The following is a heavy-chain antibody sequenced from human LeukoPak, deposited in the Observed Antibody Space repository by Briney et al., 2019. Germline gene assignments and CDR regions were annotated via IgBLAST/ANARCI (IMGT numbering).Heavy chain of an antibody. CDR1: GGTFSSYA. Sequence: SVKVSCKASGGTFSSYAISWVRQAPGQGLEWMGGIIPIFGTANYAQKFQGRVTITADKSTSTAYMELSSLRSEDTAVYYCARVLGATDGYYYYMDVWGKGTTVTVSS. CDR3: ARVLGATDGYYYYMDV. CDR2: IIPIFGTA. D-gene: IGHD1-26*01. V-gene: IGHV1-69*06. J-gene: IGHJ6*03.